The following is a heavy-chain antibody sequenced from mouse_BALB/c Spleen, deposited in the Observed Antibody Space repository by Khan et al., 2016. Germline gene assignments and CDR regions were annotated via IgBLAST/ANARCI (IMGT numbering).Heavy chain of an antibody. CDR2: IDPENGDT. J-gene: IGHJ2*01. CDR1: VFNIKDYY. Sequence: VQLQQSGAELVRSGASVKLSCTASVFNIKDYYMHWVKQRPEQGLEWIGWIDPENGDTEYVPKFQGKATMTADTSSNAAYLQFSSLTSEDSAVYYCNAIYYGNDVYFDYWGQGTTLTVSS. CDR3: NAIYYGNDVYFDY. V-gene: IGHV14-4*02. D-gene: IGHD2-2*01.